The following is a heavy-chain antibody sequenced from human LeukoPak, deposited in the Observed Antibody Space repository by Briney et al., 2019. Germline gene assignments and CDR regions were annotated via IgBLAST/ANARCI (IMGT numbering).Heavy chain of an antibody. D-gene: IGHD2-15*01. CDR2: ISASGGTT. V-gene: IGHV3-23*01. Sequence: PGGSLRLSCAASGFTFSSYGISWVRQAPGKGLEWVSAISASGGTTYYADSVKGHFTISRDNSKNTLYLQMSSLSAEDTAVYYCAKNGGRGAYCSGGSCYPYYYYYMDVWGKGTTVTISS. CDR1: GFTFSSYG. J-gene: IGHJ6*03. CDR3: AKNGGRGAYCSGGSCYPYYYYYMDV.